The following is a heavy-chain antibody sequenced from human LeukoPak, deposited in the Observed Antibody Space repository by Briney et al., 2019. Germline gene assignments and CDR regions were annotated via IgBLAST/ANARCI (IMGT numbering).Heavy chain of an antibody. J-gene: IGHJ4*02. D-gene: IGHD6-19*01. V-gene: IGHV3-21*01. CDR1: GFTFSSYS. CDR3: ARDVRGWSYY. Sequence: GGSLRLSCAASGFTFSSYSMNWVRQAPGKGLEWVLSISSSSSYIYYADSVKGRFTISRDNAKDSLYLQMNSLRAEDTAVYYCARDVRGWSYYWGQGTLVTVSS. CDR2: ISSSSSYI.